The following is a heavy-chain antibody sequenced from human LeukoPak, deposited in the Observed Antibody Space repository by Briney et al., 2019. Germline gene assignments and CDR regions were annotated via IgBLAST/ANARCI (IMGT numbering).Heavy chain of an antibody. D-gene: IGHD1-26*01. CDR2: IYQSGST. Sequence: SETLSLTCAVSGGSLSRSNWWSWVRQAPGKGLEWIGEIYQSGSTNYNPSLKSRVTILVDNSKNQFSLKVTSVTAADTAVYFCARSVSGSYGAFDIWGQGTLVTVSS. V-gene: IGHV4-4*02. CDR3: ARSVSGSYGAFDI. J-gene: IGHJ3*02. CDR1: GGSLSRSNW.